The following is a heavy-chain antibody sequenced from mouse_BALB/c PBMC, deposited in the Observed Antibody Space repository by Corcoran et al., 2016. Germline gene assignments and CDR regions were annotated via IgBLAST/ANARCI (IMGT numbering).Heavy chain of an antibody. D-gene: IGHD2-1*01. CDR3: ARAYGNYSYWYFDV. CDR2: IFPGDGST. J-gene: IGHJ1*01. V-gene: IGHV1-85*01. CDR1: GYTFTSYD. Sequence: QVQLQQSGAELVKPGASVKLSCKASGYTFTSYDINWVRQRPEQGLEWIGWIFPGDGSTKYNEKVKGKATLTTDKSSSTAYMQLSRLTSEDSAVYFCARAYGNYSYWYFDVWGAGTTVTVSS.